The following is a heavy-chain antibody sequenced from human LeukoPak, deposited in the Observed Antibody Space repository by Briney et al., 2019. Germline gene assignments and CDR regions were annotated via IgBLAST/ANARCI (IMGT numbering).Heavy chain of an antibody. CDR1: GYTFISYG. J-gene: IGHJ4*02. V-gene: IGHV1-18*01. D-gene: IGHD2-15*01. CDR3: ARVNDIAVVAAAAPHYEY. CDR2: ISAYKGVT. Sequence: GASVKVSCKPSGYTFISYGISWVRQAPGQGLEWVGWISAYKGVTDYAQKFQGRVAMTTDTSTSTVYMELMSLTFEDPAVYYCARVNDIAVVAAAAPHYEYWGQGTLVTVSS.